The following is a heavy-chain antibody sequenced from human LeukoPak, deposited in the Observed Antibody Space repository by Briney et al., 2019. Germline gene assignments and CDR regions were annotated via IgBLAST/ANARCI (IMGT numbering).Heavy chain of an antibody. CDR3: ARGGLRYFDWLSV. Sequence: SETLSLTCAAYGGSFSGYYWSWIRQPPGKGLEWIGEINHSGSTNYNPSLKSRVTISVDTSKNQFSLKLSSVTAADTAVYYCARGGLRYFDWLSVWGQGTLVTVSS. CDR1: GGSFSGYY. CDR2: INHSGST. J-gene: IGHJ4*02. V-gene: IGHV4-34*01. D-gene: IGHD3-9*01.